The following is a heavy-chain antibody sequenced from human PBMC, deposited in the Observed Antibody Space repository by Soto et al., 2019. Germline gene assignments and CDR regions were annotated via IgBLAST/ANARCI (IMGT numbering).Heavy chain of an antibody. V-gene: IGHV1-18*04. CDR2: ISAYNGNT. CDR1: GYTFTSYG. J-gene: IGHJ4*02. D-gene: IGHD6-19*01. CDR3: ARGHLIAVAGSAGY. Sequence: ASVKVSCKASGYTFTSYGISWVRQAPGQGLEWMGWISAYNGNTNYAQKLQGRVTMTTDTSTGTAYMELRSLRSDDTAVYYCARGHLIAVAGSAGYWGQGTLVTVSS.